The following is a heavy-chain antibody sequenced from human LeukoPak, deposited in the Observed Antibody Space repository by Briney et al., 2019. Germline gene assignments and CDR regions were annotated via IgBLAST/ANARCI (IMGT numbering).Heavy chain of an antibody. CDR1: GGTFSSYA. CDR2: IIPIFGTA. CDR3: ARGRAVAWVFDL. V-gene: IGHV1-69*13. D-gene: IGHD6-19*01. J-gene: IGHJ2*01. Sequence: SVTVSCTASGGTFSSYAISWVRQAPGQGLEWMGGIIPIFGTANYAQKFQGRVTITADESTSTAYMELSSLRSEDTAVYYCARGRAVAWVFDLWGRGTLVTVSS.